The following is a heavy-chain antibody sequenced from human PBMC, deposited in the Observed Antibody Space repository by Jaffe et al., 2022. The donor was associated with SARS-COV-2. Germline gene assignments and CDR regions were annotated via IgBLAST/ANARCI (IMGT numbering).Heavy chain of an antibody. D-gene: IGHD6-13*01. J-gene: IGHJ6*03. CDR3: ARVAWAAAAGTGYYYYMDV. Sequence: QVQLQESGPGLVKPSETLSLTCTVSGGSVSSGSHYWNWIRQPPEKGLEWIGYISYSGSTNYNPSLKSRVTISVDTSKNQFSLKLSSATAADTAVYYCARVAWAAAAGTGYYYYMDVWGKGITVTVSS. CDR1: GGSVSSGSHY. CDR2: ISYSGST. V-gene: IGHV4-61*01.